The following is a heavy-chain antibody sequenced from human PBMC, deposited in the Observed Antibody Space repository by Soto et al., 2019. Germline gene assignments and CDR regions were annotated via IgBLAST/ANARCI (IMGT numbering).Heavy chain of an antibody. CDR1: GGSISSGGYY. D-gene: IGHD3-3*01. J-gene: IGHJ5*02. V-gene: IGHV4-31*03. CDR3: ARHGDFGVVTTPRWFDP. CDR2: IYYSGST. Sequence: SETLSLTCTVSGGSISSGGYYWSWIRQHPGKGLEWIGYIYYSGSTYYNPSLKSRVTISVDTSKNQFSLKLSSVTAADTAVYYCARHGDFGVVTTPRWFDPWGQGTLVTVSS.